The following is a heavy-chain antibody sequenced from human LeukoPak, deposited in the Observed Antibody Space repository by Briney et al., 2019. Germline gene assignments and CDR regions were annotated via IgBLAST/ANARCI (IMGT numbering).Heavy chain of an antibody. CDR1: VFTFSSYG. J-gene: IGHJ6*04. D-gene: IGHD2-2*02. CDR2: IWYDGSNK. V-gene: IGHV3-33*01. Sequence: GGSLRLSCAASVFTFSSYGMHWVRQAPGKGLEGGADIWYDGSNKYYADSVKGRFTISRDNSKNTLYLQMNSLRAEDTAVYYCAREVVVPAAIYYYYGMDVWGKGTTVTVSS. CDR3: AREVVVPAAIYYYYGMDV.